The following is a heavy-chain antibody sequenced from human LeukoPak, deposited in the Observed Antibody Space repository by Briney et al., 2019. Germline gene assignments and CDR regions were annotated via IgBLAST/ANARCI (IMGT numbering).Heavy chain of an antibody. CDR1: GCTCDEDA. CDR3: TRDTDYGSATNYFDS. D-gene: IGHD3-10*01. V-gene: IGHV3-43*01. Sequence: LVGCLRLACGASGCTCDEDAIHGVRETPGKGLECAAPISCEGQTTCYADSVRVGFTISRDNSKNTLYLQMNSLRTEDTAFYYCTRDTDYGSATNYFDSWGEGPLVSVAS. CDR2: ISCEGQTT. J-gene: IGHJ4*02.